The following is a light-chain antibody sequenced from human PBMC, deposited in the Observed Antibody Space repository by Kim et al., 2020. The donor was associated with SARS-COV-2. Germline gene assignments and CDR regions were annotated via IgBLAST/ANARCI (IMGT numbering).Light chain of an antibody. Sequence: PGKTAIITCSGYKLGDKYVSWYQQKPGQSPVVVIYQVNQRPSGIPERFSGSNSGNTATLTISGTQAMDEADYYCQAWDSSTHNYVFGAGTKVTVL. CDR2: QVN. J-gene: IGLJ1*01. CDR3: QAWDSSTHNYV. V-gene: IGLV3-1*01. CDR1: KLGDKY.